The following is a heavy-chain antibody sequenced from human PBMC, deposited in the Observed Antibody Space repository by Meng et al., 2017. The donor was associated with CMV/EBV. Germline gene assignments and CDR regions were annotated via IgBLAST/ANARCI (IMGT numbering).Heavy chain of an antibody. Sequence: GGSLRLSCAASGFTFSSYSMNWVRQAPGKGLEWVSYISSSSSTIYYADSVKDRFTISRDNAKNSLYLQMNSLRAEDTAVYYCARDLVEDIVVVPAAITFDYWGQGTLVTVSS. J-gene: IGHJ4*02. D-gene: IGHD2-2*02. CDR2: ISSSSSTI. CDR3: ARDLVEDIVVVPAAITFDY. V-gene: IGHV3-48*04. CDR1: GFTFSSYS.